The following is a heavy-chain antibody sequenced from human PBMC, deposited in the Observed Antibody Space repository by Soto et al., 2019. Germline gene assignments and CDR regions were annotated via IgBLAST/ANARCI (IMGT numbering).Heavy chain of an antibody. Sequence: GGALRLPCAAPGFTVSSHYISWVRQAPGKGLEWVSVIYSGGSTYYADSVKGRFTISRDNSKNTLYLQMNSLRAEDTAVYYCAKDLLEWLLRQRGDFGYWGQGTLVTVSS. CDR2: IYSGGST. CDR1: GFTVSSHY. D-gene: IGHD3-3*01. CDR3: AKDLLEWLLRQRGDFGY. V-gene: IGHV3-53*05. J-gene: IGHJ4*02.